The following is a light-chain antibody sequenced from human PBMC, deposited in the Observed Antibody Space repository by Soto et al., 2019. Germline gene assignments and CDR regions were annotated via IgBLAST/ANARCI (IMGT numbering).Light chain of an antibody. CDR2: LNSDGSH. CDR3: QPWGTGGHVV. CDR1: SGHSSYA. Sequence: QLVLTQSPSASASLGASVKLTCTLSSGHSSYAIAWHQQQPEKGPRYLMKLNSDGSHSKGDGIPDRFSGSSSGAERYLTISSLQSEDEADYYCQPWGTGGHVVFGGGTKLTVL. V-gene: IGLV4-69*01. J-gene: IGLJ2*01.